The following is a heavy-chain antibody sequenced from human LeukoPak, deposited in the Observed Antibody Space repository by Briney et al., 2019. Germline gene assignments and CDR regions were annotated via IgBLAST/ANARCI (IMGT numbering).Heavy chain of an antibody. CDR1: GFTFSSYA. D-gene: IGHD3-3*01. V-gene: IGHV3-64*01. CDR3: ARDGGFWSGETKSNWFDP. CDR2: ISGNGGST. J-gene: IGHJ5*02. Sequence: GGSLRLSCAASGFTFSSYAMHWVRQAPGKGLEYVSAISGNGGSTYYANSVKGRFTISRDNSKNTLYLQMGSLRAEDMAVYYCARDGGFWSGETKSNWFDPWGQGTLVTVSS.